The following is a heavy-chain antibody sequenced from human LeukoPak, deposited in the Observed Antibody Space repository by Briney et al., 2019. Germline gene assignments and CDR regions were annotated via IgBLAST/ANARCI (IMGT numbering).Heavy chain of an antibody. J-gene: IGHJ5*02. CDR1: GYTFTSYD. Sequence: VKVSCKASGYTFTSYDINRVRQATGQGLEWMGWMKPNSGNTGYAQKFQGRVTITRNTSISTAYMELSSLRSEDTAVYYCARGLRGLKMASRQVRFDPWGQGTLVTVSS. D-gene: IGHD5-24*01. CDR3: ARGLRGLKMASRQVRFDP. V-gene: IGHV1-8*01. CDR2: MKPNSGNT.